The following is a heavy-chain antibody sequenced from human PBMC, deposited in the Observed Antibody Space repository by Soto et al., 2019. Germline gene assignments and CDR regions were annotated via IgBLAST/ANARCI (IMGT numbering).Heavy chain of an antibody. Sequence: QVQLQQWGAGLLKPSETLSLTCAVYGGSFSGYYWSWIRQPPGKGLEWIGEINHSGSTNYNQYLKSRVTISVDTSKNKFSLQLSSVTAADTAVYYCARGSGGWYVGRFDYWCQGNMVTVSS. CDR2: INHSGST. CDR3: ARGSGGWYVGRFDY. V-gene: IGHV4-34*01. CDR1: GGSFSGYY. J-gene: IGHJ4*02. D-gene: IGHD6-19*01.